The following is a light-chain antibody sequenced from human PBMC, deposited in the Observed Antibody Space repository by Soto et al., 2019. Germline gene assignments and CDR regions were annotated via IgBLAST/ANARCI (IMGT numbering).Light chain of an antibody. CDR2: DVN. J-gene: IGLJ2*01. V-gene: IGLV2-14*03. CDR1: SSDIGAYNY. Sequence: QSALTQPASVSGSPGQSITISCTGTSSDIGAYNYVSWYQQHPGKAPKLMIYDVNIRPSGVSNRFSGSKSGNTASLTISGVQEEDEADYYCTSWTTSTTMIFGGGTKLTVL. CDR3: TSWTTSTTMI.